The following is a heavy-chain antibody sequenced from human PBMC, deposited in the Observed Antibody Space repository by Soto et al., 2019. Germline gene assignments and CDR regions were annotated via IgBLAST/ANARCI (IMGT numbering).Heavy chain of an antibody. CDR2: IYYSGST. CDR3: ARMLTMVRGVIIDGGLDY. CDR1: GYSISSSNW. J-gene: IGHJ4*02. Sequence: SETLSLTCAVSGYSISSSNWWGWIRQPPGKGLEWIGYIYYSGSTYYNPSLKSRVTMSVDTSKNQFSLKLSSVTAVDTAVYYCARMLTMVRGVIIDGGLDYWGQGTLVTVSS. V-gene: IGHV4-28*01. D-gene: IGHD3-10*01.